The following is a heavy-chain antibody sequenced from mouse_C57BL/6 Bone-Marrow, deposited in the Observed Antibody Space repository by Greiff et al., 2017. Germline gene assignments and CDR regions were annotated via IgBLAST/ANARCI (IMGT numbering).Heavy chain of an antibody. J-gene: IGHJ4*01. V-gene: IGHV5-9-1*02. CDR2: ISSGGDYI. CDR3: TKDYYGSSPPSYAMDY. CDR1: GFTFSSYA. D-gene: IGHD1-1*01. Sequence: EVKLVESGEGLVKPGGSLKLSCAASGFTFSSYAMSWVRQTPEKRLEWVAYISSGGDYIYYAETVKGRVTISRDNARNTLYLQMSSLKSEDTAMYYSTKDYYGSSPPSYAMDYWGQGTSLTVSS.